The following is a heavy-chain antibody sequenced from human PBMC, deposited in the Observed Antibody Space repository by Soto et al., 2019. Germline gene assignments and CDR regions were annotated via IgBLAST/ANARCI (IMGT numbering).Heavy chain of an antibody. D-gene: IGHD5-12*01. CDR2: IHYSGTT. V-gene: IGHV4-59*01. Sequence: SETLSLTCSVSGGSITNYYWSWIRQPPGKGLEWIGYIHYSGTTKYKPSLQSRLTISVNTSKNQFFLNLNSVTAADTAVYYCARDMHTGFTHHFDPWGQGTLVTVSA. CDR1: GGSITNYY. CDR3: ARDMHTGFTHHFDP. J-gene: IGHJ5*02.